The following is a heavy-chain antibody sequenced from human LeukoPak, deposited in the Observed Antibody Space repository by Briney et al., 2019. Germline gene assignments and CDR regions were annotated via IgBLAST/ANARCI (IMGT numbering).Heavy chain of an antibody. CDR3: XXXXXXXXLGYRYYYGMDV. Sequence: SETLSLTCAVYGGSFSGYYWSWIRQPPGKGLEWIGEINHSGSTNYNPSLKSRVTISVDTSKNQFSLKLSSVTAADTAVYYCXXXXXXXXLGYRYYYGMDVWGQGTTVTVSS. D-gene: IGHD2-15*01. CDR1: GGSFSGYY. CDR2: INHSGST. J-gene: IGHJ6*02. V-gene: IGHV4-34*01.